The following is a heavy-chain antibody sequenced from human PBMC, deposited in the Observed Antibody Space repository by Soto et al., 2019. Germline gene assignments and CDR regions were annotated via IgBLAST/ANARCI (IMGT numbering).Heavy chain of an antibody. J-gene: IGHJ4*02. CDR2: IYYSGST. D-gene: IGHD6-13*01. V-gene: IGHV4-39*01. CDR3: ARQGPGIAAAGDY. Sequence: QLQLQESGPGLVKPSETLSLTCTVSGGSISSSSYYWGWIRQPPGKGLEWIGSIYYSGSTYYNPSLKSRVTISVDTSKNQFSLKLSSVTAADTAVYYCARQGPGIAAAGDYWGQGTLVTVSS. CDR1: GGSISSSSYY.